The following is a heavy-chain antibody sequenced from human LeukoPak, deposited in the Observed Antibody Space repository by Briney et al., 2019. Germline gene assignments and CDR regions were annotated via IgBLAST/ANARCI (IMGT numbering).Heavy chain of an antibody. CDR2: ISAYNGNT. Sequence: ASVKVSCKASGYTFTSYGISWVRQAPGQGLEWMGWISAYNGNTNYAQKLQGRVTMTTDTSTSTAYMELRSLRSDDTAVYYCAREDCSSTSCPHAFDIWGQGTMVTVSS. CDR1: GYTFTSYG. D-gene: IGHD2-2*01. V-gene: IGHV1-18*01. J-gene: IGHJ3*02. CDR3: AREDCSSTSCPHAFDI.